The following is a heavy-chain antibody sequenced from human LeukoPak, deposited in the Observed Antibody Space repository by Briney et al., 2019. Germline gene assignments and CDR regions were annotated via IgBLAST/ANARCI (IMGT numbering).Heavy chain of an antibody. Sequence: SETLSLTCNVYGGSISSYYWSWIRQTAGKGLEGIGRIYTDGDTDYNPSLKSRVTISVDKSRNQLFLNLNSVTAADTAVYYCATSAAVGGVKWFDPWGQGTLVTVSS. D-gene: IGHD6-19*01. CDR3: ATSAAVGGVKWFDP. V-gene: IGHV4-4*07. CDR1: GGSISSYY. CDR2: IYTDGDT. J-gene: IGHJ5*02.